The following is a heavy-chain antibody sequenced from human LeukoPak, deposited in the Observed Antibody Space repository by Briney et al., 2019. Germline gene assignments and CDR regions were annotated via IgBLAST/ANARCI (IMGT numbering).Heavy chain of an antibody. D-gene: IGHD1-20*01. CDR3: ARQGYKWKNGAAHYFDS. J-gene: IGHJ4*02. Sequence: SETLTLTCTASGGSIGNDYWSWIRQPPGKGLEWVGNIYYSGSTDYNAYLRSRVTISIDSSTHQFSLRLSSVTAADTAVYYCARQGYKWKNGAAHYFDSWGQGTLVTVSS. CDR1: GGSIGNDY. CDR2: IYYSGST. V-gene: IGHV4-59*01.